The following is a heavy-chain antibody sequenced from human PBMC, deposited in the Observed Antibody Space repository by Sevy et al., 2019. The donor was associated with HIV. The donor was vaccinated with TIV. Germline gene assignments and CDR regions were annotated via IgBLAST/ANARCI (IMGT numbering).Heavy chain of an antibody. J-gene: IGHJ6*02. CDR2: ISSSSSTI. V-gene: IGHV3-48*01. CDR3: ARGDGGSYWGGFMFRNSYYYYYGMDV. D-gene: IGHD1-26*01. Sequence: GGSLRLSCAASGFTFSSYSMNWVRQAPGKGLEWVSYISSSSSTIYYADSVKGRFTISRDNAKNSLYLQMNSLRAEDTAVYYCARGDGGSYWGGFMFRNSYYYYYGMDVWGQGTTVTVSS. CDR1: GFTFSSYS.